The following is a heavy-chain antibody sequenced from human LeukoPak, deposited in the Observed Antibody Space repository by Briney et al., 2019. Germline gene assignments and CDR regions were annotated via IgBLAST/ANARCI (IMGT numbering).Heavy chain of an antibody. CDR3: ARQYCGGDCYSLGSDYYYMDV. CDR2: IYHSGST. Sequence: SETLSLTCAVSGYSISSGYYWGWTRQPPGKGLEWIGSIYHSGSTYYNPSLKSRVTISVDTSKNQFSLKLSSVTAADTAVYYCARQYCGGDCYSLGSDYYYMDVWGKGTTVTVSS. CDR1: GYSISSGYY. D-gene: IGHD2-21*01. V-gene: IGHV4-38-2*01. J-gene: IGHJ6*03.